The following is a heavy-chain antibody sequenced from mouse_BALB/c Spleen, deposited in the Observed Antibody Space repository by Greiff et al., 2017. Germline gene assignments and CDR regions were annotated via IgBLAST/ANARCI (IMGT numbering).Heavy chain of an antibody. CDR3: ARSGYGSSYDWFAY. CDR1: GFTFSSFG. Sequence: EVKLQESGGGLVQPGGSRKLSCAASGFTFSSFGMHWVRQAPEKGLEWVAYISSGSSTIYYADTVKGRFTISRDNPKNTLFLQMTSLRSEDTAMYYCARSGYGSSYDWFAYWGQGTLVTVSA. J-gene: IGHJ3*01. V-gene: IGHV5-17*02. D-gene: IGHD1-1*01. CDR2: ISSGSSTI.